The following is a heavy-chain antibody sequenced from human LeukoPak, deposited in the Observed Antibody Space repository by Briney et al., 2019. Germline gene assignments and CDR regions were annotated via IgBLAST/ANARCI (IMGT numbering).Heavy chain of an antibody. CDR2: IYYSGST. CDR3: ARNTRPTGGLEWLLYPFDY. J-gene: IGHJ4*02. CDR1: GGSISISSYY. V-gene: IGHV4-39*01. D-gene: IGHD3-3*01. Sequence: PSETLSLTCTVSGGSISISSYYWGWIRQPPGKGLEWIVSIYYSGSTYYNPSLKSRVTISVDTSKNQFSLKLSSVTAADTAVYYCARNTRPTGGLEWLLYPFDYWGQGTLVTVSS.